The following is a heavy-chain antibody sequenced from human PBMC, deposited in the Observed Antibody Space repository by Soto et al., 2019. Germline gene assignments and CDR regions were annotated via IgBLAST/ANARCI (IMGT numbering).Heavy chain of an antibody. CDR2: ISSTTRTI. D-gene: IGHD3-22*01. CDR3: ARERTYYSDSSGYFSTDGFDI. V-gene: IGHV3-48*02. CDR1: GFTFSNYA. J-gene: IGHJ3*02. Sequence: DVQLVESGGDLLQPGGSLRLSCAASGFTFSNYAMNWVRQAPGKGLEWVSYISSTTRTIYYADSVKGRFTISRDNAKNSLSLQMNSLRDEDTALYYCARERTYYSDSSGYFSTDGFDIWGQGTMVTVSS.